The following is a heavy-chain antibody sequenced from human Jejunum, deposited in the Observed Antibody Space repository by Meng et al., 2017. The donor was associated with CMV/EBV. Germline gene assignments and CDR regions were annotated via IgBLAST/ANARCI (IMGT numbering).Heavy chain of an antibody. J-gene: IGHJ4*02. Sequence: VQLLESGGGVVQPGGSLSLSCAASGFIFSNYDMTWARQAPGKGLEWVSGIIGSGDGTFYADSVKGRFTISRDNSRNTAYLQMNSLTVDDTAIYYCARWGPSCYADYWGQGTLVTVSS. D-gene: IGHD2-2*01. CDR3: ARWGPSCYADY. V-gene: IGHV3-23*01. CDR2: IIGSGDGT. CDR1: GFIFSNYD.